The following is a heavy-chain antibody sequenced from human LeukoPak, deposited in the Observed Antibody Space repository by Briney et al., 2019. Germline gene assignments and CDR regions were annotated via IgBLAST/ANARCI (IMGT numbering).Heavy chain of an antibody. CDR2: ISASGTST. D-gene: IGHD3-10*01. Sequence: GGSLRLSCAASGFTFSSYAMTWVRQAPGKGLEWVSGISASGTSTNYADPVKGRFTISRGDSKNTLYLQMNSLSAEDTAVYYCAKGINMVRGVADYWGLGTLVTVSS. CDR1: GFTFSSYA. CDR3: AKGINMVRGVADY. V-gene: IGHV3-23*01. J-gene: IGHJ4*02.